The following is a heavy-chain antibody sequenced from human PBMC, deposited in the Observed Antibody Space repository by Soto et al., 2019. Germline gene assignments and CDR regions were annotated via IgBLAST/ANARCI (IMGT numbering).Heavy chain of an antibody. CDR1: SGSISSTTYY. J-gene: IGHJ5*02. CDR2: IYYSGAT. Sequence: LSLTCTVSSGSISSTTYYWAWIRQSPGKGLEWIGSIYYSGATYYNPSLKSRVTISVDASNNQFSLTLTSVTAADTAVYHCARAITISGVIYNWFDPWGQGTLVTVSS. CDR3: ARAITISGVIYNWFDP. V-gene: IGHV4-39*01. D-gene: IGHD3-3*01.